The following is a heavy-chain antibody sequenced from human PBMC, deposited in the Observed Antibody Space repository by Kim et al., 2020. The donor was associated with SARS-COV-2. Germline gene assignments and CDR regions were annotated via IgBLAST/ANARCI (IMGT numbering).Heavy chain of an antibody. CDR2: ISSSSSYI. CDR1: GFTFSSYS. J-gene: IGHJ6*02. V-gene: IGHV3-21*01. Sequence: GGSLRLSCAASGFTFSSYSMNWVRQAPGKGLEWVSSISSSSSYIYYADSVKGRFTISRDNAKNSLYLQMNSLRAEDTAVYYCAREEYTVPVGGMDVWGQGTTVTVSS. CDR3: AREEYTVPVGGMDV. D-gene: IGHD6-6*01.